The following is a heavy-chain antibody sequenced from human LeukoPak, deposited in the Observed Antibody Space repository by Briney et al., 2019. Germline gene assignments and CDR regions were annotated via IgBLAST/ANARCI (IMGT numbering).Heavy chain of an antibody. J-gene: IGHJ6*02. CDR1: GFTFSSYS. D-gene: IGHD3-10*01. CDR3: ATLDYGSGSPPPYYYGMDV. Sequence: PGGSLRLSCAASGFTFSSYSMNWVRQAPGKGLEWVSYISSSSSTIYYADSVKGRFTISRDNAKNSLYLQMNSLRAEDTAVYYCATLDYGSGSPPPYYYGMDVWGQGTTVTVSS. V-gene: IGHV3-48*01. CDR2: ISSSSSTI.